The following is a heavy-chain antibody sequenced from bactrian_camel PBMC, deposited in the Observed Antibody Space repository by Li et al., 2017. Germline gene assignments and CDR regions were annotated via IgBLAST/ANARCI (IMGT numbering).Heavy chain of an antibody. CDR3: ATGLYGGSPPENY. Sequence: HVQLVESGGGLVQPGGSLTLSCVASGFAFSYYGMNWVRQAPGQGLEWISAITTGGGGTYYADSVKGRFTISRDNAKNTMYLQMNSLKSEDTALYYCATGLYGGSPPENYWGQGTQVTVS. CDR1: GFAFSYYG. D-gene: IGHD6*01. J-gene: IGHJ4*01. V-gene: IGHV3S1*01. CDR2: ITTGGGGT.